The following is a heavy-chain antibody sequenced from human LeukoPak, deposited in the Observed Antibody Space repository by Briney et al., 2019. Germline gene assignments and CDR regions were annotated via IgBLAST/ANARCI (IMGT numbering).Heavy chain of an antibody. J-gene: IGHJ4*02. V-gene: IGHV3-7*05. CDR1: GFTLSSHW. CDR3: AKDWGITMIVVVIGYFDY. D-gene: IGHD3-22*01. CDR2: IKQDGSEQ. Sequence: GGSLRLSCAASGFTLSSHWMSWVRQAPGKGLEWVANIKQDGSEQYYVDSVRGRFTISRDNAKNSLYLQMNSLRAEDTAVYYCAKDWGITMIVVVIGYFDYWGQGTLVTVSS.